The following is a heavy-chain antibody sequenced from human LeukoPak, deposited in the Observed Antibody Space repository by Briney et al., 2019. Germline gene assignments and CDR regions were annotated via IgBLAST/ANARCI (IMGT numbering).Heavy chain of an antibody. CDR1: GFIFSSYG. CDR3: AKGRNSNWYYFDY. V-gene: IGHV3-30*18. Sequence: GGSLRLSCAASGFIFSSYGMHWVRHAPGKGLEWVAAISYDGSTKYYADSVKGRFTISRDNSKNTLYLQMNGLRAEDTALYYCAKGRNSNWYYFDYWGQGTLVTVSS. J-gene: IGHJ4*02. D-gene: IGHD6-13*01. CDR2: ISYDGSTK.